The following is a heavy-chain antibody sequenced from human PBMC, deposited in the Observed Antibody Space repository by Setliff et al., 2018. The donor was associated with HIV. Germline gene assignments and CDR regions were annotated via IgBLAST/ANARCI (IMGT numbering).Heavy chain of an antibody. D-gene: IGHD2-21*02. J-gene: IGHJ6*02. V-gene: IGHV1-8*02. Sequence: AASVKVSCKTSGYSFTTYDINWVRQAAGQGLEWMGWMNPASGDAGSAQKFQGRLTMTRDTSIDTAYMELSSLSSDDSAVYFCARAFVEVTPHYALDVWGQGTTVTVS. CDR1: GYSFTTYD. CDR3: ARAFVEVTPHYALDV. CDR2: MNPASGDA.